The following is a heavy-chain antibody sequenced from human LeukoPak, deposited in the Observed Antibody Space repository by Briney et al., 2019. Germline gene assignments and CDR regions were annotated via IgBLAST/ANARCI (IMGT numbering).Heavy chain of an antibody. CDR2: INPNSGGT. D-gene: IGHD2-21*02. Sequence: ASVKVSCKASGYTFTDYYMHWVRQAPGQGLEWMGWINPNSGGTNYAQKFQGRVTMTRDTSISTAYMELSRLRSDDTAVYYCARVGRGDWYYFDYWGQGTLVTVSS. J-gene: IGHJ4*02. CDR3: ARVGRGDWYYFDY. V-gene: IGHV1-2*02. CDR1: GYTFTDYY.